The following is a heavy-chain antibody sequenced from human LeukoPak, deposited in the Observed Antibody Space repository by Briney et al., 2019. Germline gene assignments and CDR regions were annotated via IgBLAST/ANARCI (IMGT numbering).Heavy chain of an antibody. CDR1: GGSISSYI. V-gene: IGHV4-59*08. Sequence: SETLSLTRSVSGGSISSYIWSWIRQYPGKGLEWIGYMYYSGNTTYNPSLKSRVTLSVDTSKNHFSLNLRSVTAADTAVYYCARHSSTVRGWFGPWGQGTLVTVSS. CDR3: ARHSSTVRGWFGP. J-gene: IGHJ5*02. CDR2: MYYSGNT. D-gene: IGHD6-13*01.